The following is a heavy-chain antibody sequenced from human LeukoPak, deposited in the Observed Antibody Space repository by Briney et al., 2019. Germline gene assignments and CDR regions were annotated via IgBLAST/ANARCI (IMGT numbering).Heavy chain of an antibody. J-gene: IGHJ6*02. CDR3: AKDPSGGGSGYYYYGMDV. CDR1: GFTFSSYG. D-gene: IGHD2-15*01. V-gene: IGHV3-30*18. CDR2: ISYDGSNK. Sequence: GGSLRLSCAASGFTFSSYGMHWVRQAPGKGLEWVAVISYDGSNKYYADSVKGRFTISRDNSKNTLYLQMNSLRAEDTAVYYCAKDPSGGGSGYYYYGMDVWGQGTTVTVSS.